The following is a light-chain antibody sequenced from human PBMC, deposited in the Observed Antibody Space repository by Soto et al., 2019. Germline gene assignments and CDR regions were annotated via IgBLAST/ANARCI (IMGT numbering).Light chain of an antibody. CDR1: QSVSSY. CDR2: DAS. J-gene: IGKJ4*01. V-gene: IGKV3-11*01. CDR3: QQRSNWPG. Sequence: EIVLTQSPATLSLSPGERATLSCRASQSVSSYVAWYQQKPGQAPRLLIYDASNRATGIPARFSGSGSGTDFTLTISSLEPEDFAVYYWQQRSNWPGFGGGTKVEIK.